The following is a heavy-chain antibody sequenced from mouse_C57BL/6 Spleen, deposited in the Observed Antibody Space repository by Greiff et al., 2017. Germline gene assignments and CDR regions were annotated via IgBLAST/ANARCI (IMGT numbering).Heavy chain of an antibody. CDR2: INPSSGYT. D-gene: IGHD2-5*01. V-gene: IGHV1-7*01. CDR3: ARSGYYSNLDY. CDR1: GYTFTSYW. Sequence: QVQLQQSGAELAKPGASVKLSCKASGYTFTSYWMHWVKQRRGQGLEWIGYINPSSGYTKYNQKFKDKATLHADKSSSTAYMQLSSLTYEDSAVYYCARSGYYSNLDYWGQGTTLTVSS. J-gene: IGHJ2*01.